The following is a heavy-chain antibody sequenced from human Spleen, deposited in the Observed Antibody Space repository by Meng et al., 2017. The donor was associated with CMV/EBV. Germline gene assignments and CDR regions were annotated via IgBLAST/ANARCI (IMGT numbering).Heavy chain of an antibody. J-gene: IGHJ6*02. CDR3: ASQTWDLRFGRSHEGGGGPYYYGMDV. D-gene: IGHD1-26*01. V-gene: IGHV1-8*01. Sequence: ASVKVSCKASGHSSRNYDINWVRQAPGQGLEWMGWMDPKSGNAGYAQKFQGRVTMTRDSSISTVFMEMSSLTSEDTAVYYCASQTWDLRFGRSHEGGGGPYYYGMDVWGQGTTVTVSS. CDR2: MDPKSGNA. CDR1: GHSSRNYD.